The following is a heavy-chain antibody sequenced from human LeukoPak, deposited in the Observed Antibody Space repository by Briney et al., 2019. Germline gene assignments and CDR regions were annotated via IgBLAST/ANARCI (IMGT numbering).Heavy chain of an antibody. J-gene: IGHJ6*02. V-gene: IGHV3-66*02. CDR3: AGDYYYGMDV. CDR1: TFTVRNNF. CDR2: IYSGGGT. Sequence: GGSLRLSCAASTFTVRNNFMSWVRQAPGKGLEWVSLIYSGGGTYYADSVKGRFTISRDNSKNTLYLQMNSLRAGDTAVYYCAGDYYYGMDVWGQGTTVTVSS.